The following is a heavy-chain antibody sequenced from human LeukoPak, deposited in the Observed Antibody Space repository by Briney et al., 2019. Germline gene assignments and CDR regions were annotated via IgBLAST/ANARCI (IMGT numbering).Heavy chain of an antibody. CDR1: GFTFSTYD. V-gene: IGHV3-30*02. CDR3: AKDRETFSSYGYFDY. J-gene: IGHJ4*02. CDR2: IRYDGLKK. Sequence: PGGSLRLSCATSGFTFSTYDMHWVRQALGKGLEWVAHIRYDGLKKRYADSVRGRVTVSRDNSKNTLYLQMNSLRAEDTAVYYCAKDRETFSSYGYFDYWGQGTLVPVSS. D-gene: IGHD2-21*01.